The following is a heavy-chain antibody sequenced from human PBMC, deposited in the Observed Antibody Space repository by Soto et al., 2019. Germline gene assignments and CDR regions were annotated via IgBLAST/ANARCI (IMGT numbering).Heavy chain of an antibody. D-gene: IGHD6-19*01. V-gene: IGHV1-2*02. CDR3: ARDQSPSSGWPGMDV. CDR2: INPNSGGT. CDR1: GYTFTDYY. Sequence: ASVKVSCKASGYTFTDYYMHWVRQAPGQGLEWMGWINPNSGGTNYAQKFQGRVTMTRDTSISTAYMELNRLRSDDTAVYYCARDQSPSSGWPGMDVWGQGTTVTAS. J-gene: IGHJ6*02.